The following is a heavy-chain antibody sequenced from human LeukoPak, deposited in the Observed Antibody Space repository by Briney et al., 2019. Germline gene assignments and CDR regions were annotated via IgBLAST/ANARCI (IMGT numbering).Heavy chain of an antibody. CDR1: GGSISSGNYY. J-gene: IGHJ4*02. V-gene: IGHV4-61*02. CDR2: VHTSGST. CDR3: ARDGYYFDRSGFF. Sequence: SQTLSLTCTDSGGSISSGNYYWSWIRQPAGKGLEWIGRVHTSGSTNYNPSLKSRVTISIDTSKNQFSLKLTSVTAADTAVYYCARDGYYFDRSGFFWGQGALVTVSS. D-gene: IGHD3-22*01.